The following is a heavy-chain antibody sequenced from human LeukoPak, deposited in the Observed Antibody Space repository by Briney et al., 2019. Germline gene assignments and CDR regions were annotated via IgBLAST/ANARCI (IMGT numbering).Heavy chain of an antibody. CDR2: IYYSGST. Sequence: SETLSLTCTVSGGSISSGRYYWSWIRQHPGKGLEWIGYIYYSGSTYYNPSLKSRVTISVDTSKNQFSLKLSSVTAADTAVYYCARDRYIRAKVDTAMVWGQGTLVTVSS. CDR3: ARDRYIRAKVDTAMV. J-gene: IGHJ4*02. V-gene: IGHV4-31*03. D-gene: IGHD5-18*01. CDR1: GGSISSGRYY.